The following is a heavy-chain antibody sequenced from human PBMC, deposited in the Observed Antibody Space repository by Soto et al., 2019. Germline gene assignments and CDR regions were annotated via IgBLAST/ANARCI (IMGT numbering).Heavy chain of an antibody. V-gene: IGHV4-31*03. CDR1: GASINSGGYF. J-gene: IGHJ4*01. CDR2: IHYSGST. D-gene: IGHD5-18*01. CDR3: ARGFVETAMAFDY. Sequence: QVQVQESGPGLVKPSQTLSLACSVSGASINSGGYFWSWIRQLPGKSLEWIGYIHYSGSTYYNPSLKSRVVMSMDTSKNDFSLKLSSVTAADTAVFYCARGFVETAMAFDYWGHGALVTVSS.